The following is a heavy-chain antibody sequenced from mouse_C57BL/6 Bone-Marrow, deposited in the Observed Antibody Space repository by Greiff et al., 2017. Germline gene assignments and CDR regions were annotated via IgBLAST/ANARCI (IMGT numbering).Heavy chain of an antibody. Sequence: EVMLVESEGGLVQPGSSMKLSCTASGFTFSDYYMAWVRQVPEKGLEWVANINYDGSSTYYLDSLKSRFIISRDNAKNILYLQMSSLKSEDTATYYCARDRSTVVAHWYFDVWGTGTTVTVSS. CDR1: GFTFSDYY. J-gene: IGHJ1*03. CDR3: ARDRSTVVAHWYFDV. D-gene: IGHD1-1*01. CDR2: INYDGSST. V-gene: IGHV5-16*01.